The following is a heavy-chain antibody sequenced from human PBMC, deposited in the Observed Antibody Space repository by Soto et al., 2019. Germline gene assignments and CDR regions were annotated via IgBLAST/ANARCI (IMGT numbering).Heavy chain of an antibody. V-gene: IGHV4-59*08. D-gene: IGHD2-15*01. CDR2: IYYSGST. CDR3: ARLGVVAATLGWFDP. Sequence: PSETLSLTCTVSGGSISSYYGSWIRQPPGKGLEWIGYIYYSGSTNYNPSLKSRVTISVDTSKNQFSLKLSSVTAADTAVYYCARLGVVAATLGWFDPWGQGTLVTVSS. CDR1: GGSISSYY. J-gene: IGHJ5*02.